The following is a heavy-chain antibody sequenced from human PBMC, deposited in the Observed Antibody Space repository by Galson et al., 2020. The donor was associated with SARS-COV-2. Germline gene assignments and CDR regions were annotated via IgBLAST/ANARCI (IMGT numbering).Heavy chain of an antibody. V-gene: IGHV1-69*13. CDR2: LIPIFGTA. CDR1: GGTFSSYA. J-gene: IGHJ2*01. CDR3: AKSGYSSSWYRGSDWYFDL. Sequence: SVKVSCKASGGTFSSYAISWVRQAPGQGLEWMGGLIPIFGTANYAQKFQGRVTITADESTSTAYMELSSLRSEDTAVYYCAKSGYSSSWYRGSDWYFDLWAAAPWSLSPQ. D-gene: IGHD6-13*01.